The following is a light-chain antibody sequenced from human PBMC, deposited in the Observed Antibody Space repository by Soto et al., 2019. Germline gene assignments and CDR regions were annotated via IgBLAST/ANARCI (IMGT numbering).Light chain of an antibody. CDR1: SGDVGGYNY. CDR2: EVS. Sequence: QSALTQPPSASGPPGLSVTISCTGTSGDVGGYNYVSWYQQHPGKAPKLVIYEVSKRPSGVPDRFSGSKSGTTASLTVSGLQAEDEADYYCSSFAGSNNYVFGTGTKVTVL. J-gene: IGLJ1*01. CDR3: SSFAGSNNYV. V-gene: IGLV2-8*01.